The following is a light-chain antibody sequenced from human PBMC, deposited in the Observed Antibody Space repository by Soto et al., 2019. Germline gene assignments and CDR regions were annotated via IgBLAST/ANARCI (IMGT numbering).Light chain of an antibody. J-gene: IGKJ3*01. Sequence: DIQMIESPSSLPASVGDRDTIDCRASQTISSYLNWYPQKPGKAPKLLIYGASALQSGVPSRFSGSGSGSDFTLTIRSIQPDDLATYDCQQSYSLPRSCGPGTNVDI. CDR1: QTISSY. V-gene: IGKV1-39*01. CDR2: GAS. CDR3: QQSYSLPRS.